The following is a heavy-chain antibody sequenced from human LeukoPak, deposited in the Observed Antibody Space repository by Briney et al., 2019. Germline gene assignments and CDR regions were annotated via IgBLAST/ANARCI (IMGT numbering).Heavy chain of an antibody. V-gene: IGHV3-11*01. Sequence: GGSLRLSCAASGFTFSDYYMSWIRQAPGKGREWVSYIISSGSNIYYADSVKGRFTISRDNAKNSLYLQMNSLRAEDTAVYYCAREGVHPHSFDYWGQGTLVTVSS. CDR2: IISSGSNI. J-gene: IGHJ4*02. CDR1: GFTFSDYY. D-gene: IGHD2-8*01. CDR3: AREGVHPHSFDY.